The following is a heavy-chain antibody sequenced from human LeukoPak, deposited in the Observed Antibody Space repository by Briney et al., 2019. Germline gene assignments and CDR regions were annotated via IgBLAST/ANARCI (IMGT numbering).Heavy chain of an antibody. D-gene: IGHD4-17*01. CDR1: GYSLTSGYF. Sequence: SETVSLTCTVSGYSLTSGYFWGWIRPPPGKGLEWIGRIYHSGSTNYNSSLKSRVTISVDTSKNQISLKLNSVTAAGTAVHYCARVGTVNYYYGMDVWGKGTTVTVSS. J-gene: IGHJ6*04. V-gene: IGHV4-38-2*02. CDR2: IYHSGST. CDR3: ARVGTVNYYYGMDV.